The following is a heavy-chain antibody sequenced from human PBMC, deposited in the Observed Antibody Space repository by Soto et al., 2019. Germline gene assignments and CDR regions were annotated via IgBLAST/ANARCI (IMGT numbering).Heavy chain of an antibody. CDR1: GGTFSSYA. J-gene: IGHJ4*02. D-gene: IGHD2-15*01. CDR2: IIPIFGTA. Sequence: SVKVSCKASGGTFSSYAISWVRQAPGQGLEWMGGIIPIFGTANYAQKFQGRVTITADESTSTAYMELSSLRSEDTAVYYCARDEGRPGYCSGGSCYGIRVGSYWGQGTLVTVSS. CDR3: ARDEGRPGYCSGGSCYGIRVGSY. V-gene: IGHV1-69*13.